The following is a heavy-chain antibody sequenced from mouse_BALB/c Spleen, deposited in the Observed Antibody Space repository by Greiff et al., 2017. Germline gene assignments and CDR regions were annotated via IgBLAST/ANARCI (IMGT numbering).Heavy chain of an antibody. CDR2: INPSNGRT. J-gene: IGHJ4*01. CDR3: ASLLQNAMDY. CDR1: GYTFTSYW. D-gene: IGHD1-1*01. Sequence: QVQLQQPGAELVKPGASVKLSCKASGYTFTSYWMHWVKQRPGQGLEWIGEINPSNGRTNYNKKVKSKATLTVDKSSSTAYMKLSSLTSEDSAIYYCASLLQNAMDYGGQGTSVTVSS. V-gene: IGHV1S81*02.